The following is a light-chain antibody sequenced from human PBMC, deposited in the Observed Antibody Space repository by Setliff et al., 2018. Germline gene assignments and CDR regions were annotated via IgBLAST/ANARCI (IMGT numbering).Light chain of an antibody. V-gene: IGLV2-8*01. Sequence: QSVLTQPPSASGSPGQSVTISCTGTSSVVGGYNYVSWYQQHPGKAPKLMIYEVTKRPPGVPARFSGSNSGNTASLTVSGLQAEDEADYYCSSYAGGSNFVFGTGTKGTV. CDR2: EVT. J-gene: IGLJ1*01. CDR3: SSYAGGSNFV. CDR1: SSVVGGYNY.